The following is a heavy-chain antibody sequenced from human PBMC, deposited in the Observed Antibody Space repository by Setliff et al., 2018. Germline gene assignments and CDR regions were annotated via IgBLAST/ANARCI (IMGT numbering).Heavy chain of an antibody. Sequence: ASVKVSCKPSGYTFSYFGFSWVRQAPGQGLEWMGWISGHNGKTIIPQKFQGRLRLTTDTTTAYLELLSLSNDDTAVYYCAREVSTGENSGCDIWGQGTVVTVSS. V-gene: IGHV1-18*01. CDR1: GYTFSYFG. CDR2: ISGHNGKT. CDR3: AREVSTGENSGCDI. D-gene: IGHD3-9*01. J-gene: IGHJ3*02.